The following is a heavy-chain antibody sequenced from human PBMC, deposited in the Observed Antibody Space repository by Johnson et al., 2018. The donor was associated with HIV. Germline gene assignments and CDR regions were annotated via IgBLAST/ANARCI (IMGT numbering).Heavy chain of an antibody. V-gene: IGHV3-13*01. Sequence: MQLVESGGGLVQPGGSLRLSCAASGFTFSSYDMHWVRQPTGKGLEWVSSIDTTGDTYYPGSVRGRFTISRENAKNSLYLQMNNLRAEDTALYYCARACRDGYTCDVYDVWGQGTMVTVSS. CDR2: IDTTGDT. CDR1: GFTFSSYD. CDR3: ARACRDGYTCDVYDV. D-gene: IGHD5-24*01. J-gene: IGHJ3*01.